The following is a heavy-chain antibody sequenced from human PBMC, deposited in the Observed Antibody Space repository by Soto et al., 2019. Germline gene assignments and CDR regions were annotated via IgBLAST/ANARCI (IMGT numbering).Heavy chain of an antibody. V-gene: IGHV1-69*13. J-gene: IGHJ6*02. Sequence: SVKVSCKASGGTFSSYAISWVRQAPGQGLEWMGGIIPIFGTANYAQKFQGRVTITADESTSTAYMELSSLRSEDTAVYYCASGGVDTAMEVYYYYYGMDVWGQGTTVTVSS. CDR2: IIPIFGTA. CDR1: GGTFSSYA. CDR3: ASGGVDTAMEVYYYYYGMDV. D-gene: IGHD5-18*01.